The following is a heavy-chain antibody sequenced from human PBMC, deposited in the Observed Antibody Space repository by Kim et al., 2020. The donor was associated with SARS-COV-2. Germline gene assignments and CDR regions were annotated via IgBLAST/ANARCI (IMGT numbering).Heavy chain of an antibody. V-gene: IGHV3-30*18. CDR2: ISYDGSNK. Sequence: GGSLRLSCAASGFTFSSYGMHWVRQAPGKGLEWVAVISYDGSNKYYADSVKGRFTISRDNSKNTLYLQMNSLRAEDTAVYYCAKDLAYGDEIDYYYYGMDVWGQGTTVTVSS. CDR1: GFTFSSYG. D-gene: IGHD4-17*01. CDR3: AKDLAYGDEIDYYYYGMDV. J-gene: IGHJ6*02.